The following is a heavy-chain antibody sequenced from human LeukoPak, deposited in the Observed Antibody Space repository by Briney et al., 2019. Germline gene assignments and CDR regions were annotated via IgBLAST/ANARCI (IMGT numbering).Heavy chain of an antibody. CDR2: ISSNGGST. J-gene: IGHJ4*02. Sequence: GGSLRLSCSASGFTVSNYVMHWVRQAPGKGLEYVSSISSNGGSTYYADSVKGRFTISRDNSKNTLYLEMSSLRGEDTAVYYCARDKSFEAVAVSGYFDYWGQGTLVTVSS. CDR3: ARDKSFEAVAVSGYFDY. D-gene: IGHD6-19*01. CDR1: GFTVSNYV. V-gene: IGHV3-64D*06.